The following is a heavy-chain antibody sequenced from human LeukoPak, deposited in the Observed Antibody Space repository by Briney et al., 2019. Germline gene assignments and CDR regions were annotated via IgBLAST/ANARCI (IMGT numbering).Heavy chain of an antibody. D-gene: IGHD6-13*01. CDR3: ARLGSSSTFDY. CDR2: INHSGST. Sequence: PSETLSLTCAVYGGSFSGDYWSWIRQPPGKGLEWIGEINHSGSTNYNASLKSRVTISVDTSKNQFSLKLSSVTAADTAVYYCARLGSSSTFDYWGQGTLVTVSS. CDR1: GGSFSGDY. J-gene: IGHJ4*02. V-gene: IGHV4-34*01.